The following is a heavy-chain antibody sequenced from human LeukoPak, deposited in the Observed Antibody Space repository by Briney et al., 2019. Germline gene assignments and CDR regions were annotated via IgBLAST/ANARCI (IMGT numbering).Heavy chain of an antibody. Sequence: GGSLRLSCAASGFTFDDYAMHWVRQAPGKGLEWVSGISWNSGSIGYADSVKGRFTISRDNAKNSLYLQMNSLRAEDMALYYCAKEGYYDSSGSPGRGGSAFDIWGQGTMVTVSS. CDR1: GFTFDDYA. D-gene: IGHD3-22*01. CDR3: AKEGYYDSSGSPGRGGSAFDI. CDR2: ISWNSGSI. V-gene: IGHV3-9*03. J-gene: IGHJ3*02.